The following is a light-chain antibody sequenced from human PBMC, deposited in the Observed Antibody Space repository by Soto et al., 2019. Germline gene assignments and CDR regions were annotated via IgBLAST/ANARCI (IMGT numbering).Light chain of an antibody. Sequence: DIQMTQSPSTLSASVGDRVTITCRASQSISRWLAWHQQKPGKAPKLLVYDASSLENGVPSRFSGSGSGTEFTLTISSLQPDDFAVYYCHQYNHWLTWTFGQGTKVDIK. V-gene: IGKV1-5*01. J-gene: IGKJ1*01. CDR1: QSISRW. CDR3: HQYNHWLTWT. CDR2: DAS.